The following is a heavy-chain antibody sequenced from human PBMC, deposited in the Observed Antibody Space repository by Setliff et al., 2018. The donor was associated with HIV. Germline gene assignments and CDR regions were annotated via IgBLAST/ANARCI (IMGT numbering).Heavy chain of an antibody. Sequence: PSETLSLTCAVSGGSISNSSWTWLRQPPVKGLEWIGYIYYSGSTNYNPSLKSRVTISVGTSKNQFSLKLSSVTAADTAMYYCAREYYRSGGYYSGWKYYYMDVWGKGTTVTVSS. CDR1: GGSISNSS. CDR3: AREYYRSGGYYSGWKYYYMDV. CDR2: IYYSGST. D-gene: IGHD2-15*01. V-gene: IGHV4-59*12. J-gene: IGHJ6*03.